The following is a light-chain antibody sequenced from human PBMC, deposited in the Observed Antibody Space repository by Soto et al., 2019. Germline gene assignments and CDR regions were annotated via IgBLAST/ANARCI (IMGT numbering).Light chain of an antibody. CDR1: SSDVGRYNY. V-gene: IGLV2-8*01. CDR3: SSYAGNSRYV. CDR2: EVS. Sequence: QSVRTQPPSASGSAGQSVAISCTGTSSDVGRYNYISWYQQLPGKAPKLIIYEVSKRPSGVPDRLSGFKYGNTASLTVSGLQAEDEADYYCSSYAGNSRYVFGTGTKVTVL. J-gene: IGLJ1*01.